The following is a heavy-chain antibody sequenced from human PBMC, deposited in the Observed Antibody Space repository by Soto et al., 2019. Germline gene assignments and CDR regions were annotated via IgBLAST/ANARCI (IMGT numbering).Heavy chain of an antibody. CDR2: ISGSGGTA. J-gene: IGHJ4*02. D-gene: IGHD1-1*01. CDR1: GFTFSSYA. V-gene: IGHV3-23*01. CDR3: AKGRGQNWNFDY. Sequence: EVQLLESGGGSVQPGGSLRLSCAASGFTFSSYAMHWVRRPPGKGLEWVSSISGSGGTAYYAGSVKGRFSISRDRLVKTLYLQMNSLRAEDTAVYYCAKGRGQNWNFDYWGTGTLVTVSP.